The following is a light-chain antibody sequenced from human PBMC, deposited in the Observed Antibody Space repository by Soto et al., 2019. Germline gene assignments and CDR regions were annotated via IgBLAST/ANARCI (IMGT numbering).Light chain of an antibody. CDR3: QQYNNWPIT. V-gene: IGKV3-15*01. Sequence: EIVMTQSPAPLSVSPGERATLSCRASQSISSNLAWYQQKPGQAPRLLIYGASTRVTGVPARFSGSGSGTEFTLTISSLQSEDFAVYYCQQYNNWPITFGQGTRLEIK. J-gene: IGKJ5*01. CDR1: QSISSN. CDR2: GAS.